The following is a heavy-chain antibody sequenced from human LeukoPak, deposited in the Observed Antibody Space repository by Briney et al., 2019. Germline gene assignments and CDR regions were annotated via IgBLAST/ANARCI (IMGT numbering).Heavy chain of an antibody. D-gene: IGHD3-3*02. V-gene: IGHV4-39*01. Sequence: SETLSLTCTVSGGSISSSSYYWGWIRQPPGKGLEWIGSIYYSGSTYYNPSLKSRVTISVDTSKNQFSLKLSSVTAADTAVYYCARGSPNHFWSGLSYYYYYYMDVWGKGTTVTVSS. CDR1: GGSISSSSYY. CDR3: ARGSPNHFWSGLSYYYYYYMDV. CDR2: IYYSGST. J-gene: IGHJ6*03.